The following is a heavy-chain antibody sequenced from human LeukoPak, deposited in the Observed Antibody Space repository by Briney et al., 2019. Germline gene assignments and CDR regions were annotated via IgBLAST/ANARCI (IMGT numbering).Heavy chain of an antibody. CDR2: IKGKPDGGAT. CDR1: GLGRSFKETW. Sequence: GGSLRLSCSASGLGRSFKETWMSWVRRAPGKGLEWIGRIKGKPDGGATDYIAPVRGRFSISRDDSKNLVFLQMDSLKIEDTAVYYCTTDPRYWGQGTMVTVSS. J-gene: IGHJ4*02. CDR3: TTDPRY. V-gene: IGHV3-15*01.